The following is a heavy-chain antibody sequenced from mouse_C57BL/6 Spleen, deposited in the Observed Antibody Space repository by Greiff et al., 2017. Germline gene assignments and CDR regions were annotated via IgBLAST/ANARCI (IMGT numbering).Heavy chain of an antibody. CDR2: IDPSDSET. CDR1: GYTFTSYW. J-gene: IGHJ2*01. CDR3: AREIYYYGSSYSFDY. Sequence: VQLQQSGAELVRPGSSVKLSCKASGYTFTSYWMHWVKQRPIQGLEWIGNIDPSDSETHYNQKFKDKATLTVDKSSSTAYMQLSSLTSEDSAVYYCAREIYYYGSSYSFDYWGQGTTLTVSS. D-gene: IGHD1-1*01. V-gene: IGHV1-52*01.